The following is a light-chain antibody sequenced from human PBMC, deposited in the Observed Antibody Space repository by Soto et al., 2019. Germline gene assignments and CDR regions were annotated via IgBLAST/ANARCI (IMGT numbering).Light chain of an antibody. CDR1: QIIGTN. V-gene: IGKV3-20*01. Sequence: EIVLTQSPATLSVSPGERATLSCRTSQIIGTNLAWYQQKPGQAPRLLIYGAFIRAPGIPDRFSGSGSGTDFTLTISRLEPEDFAIYYCQQCGESPNTFGQGTRLEIK. CDR3: QQCGESPNT. CDR2: GAF. J-gene: IGKJ5*01.